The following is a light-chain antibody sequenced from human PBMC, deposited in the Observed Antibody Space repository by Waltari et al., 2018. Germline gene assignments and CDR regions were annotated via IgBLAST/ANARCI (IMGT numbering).Light chain of an antibody. CDR2: AAS. CDR1: QDISNY. CDR3: QQVKSYPRA. Sequence: IQLTQSPSSLSASVGDRVTITCRASQDISNYLAWYQQKPGKAPKLLIYAASTLQGGVPSRFSDSGSGTDFTLTISSLQPEDFATYYCQQVKSYPRAFGQGTKVELK. V-gene: IGKV1-9*01. J-gene: IGKJ1*01.